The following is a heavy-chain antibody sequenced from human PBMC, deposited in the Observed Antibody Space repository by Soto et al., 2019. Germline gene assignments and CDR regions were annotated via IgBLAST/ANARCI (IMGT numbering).Heavy chain of an antibody. CDR2: IYYSGST. V-gene: IGHV4-39*01. D-gene: IGHD6-6*01. J-gene: IGHJ4*02. CDR1: GGSISSSSYY. Sequence: SETLSLTCTVSGGSISSSSYYWGWIRQPPGKGLEWIGSIYYSGSTYYNPSLKSRVTISVDTSKNQFSLKLSSVTAADTAVYYCARHSLIAARHYFDYWGQGTLVTVSS. CDR3: ARHSLIAARHYFDY.